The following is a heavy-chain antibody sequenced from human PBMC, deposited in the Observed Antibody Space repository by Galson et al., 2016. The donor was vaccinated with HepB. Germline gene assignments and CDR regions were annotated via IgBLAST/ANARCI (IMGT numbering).Heavy chain of an antibody. CDR1: GFRFSDHY. J-gene: IGHJ6*02. D-gene: IGHD5-18*01. CDR3: ARDPDTASKVDV. Sequence: SLRLSCAASGFRFSDHYMSWIRQVPGKGLESIARISSGGGPTYYAESVRGRFTISRDDAKNSLYLQLNSLRAEDTAAYFCARDPDTASKVDVWGQGTSVIVSS. CDR2: ISSGGGPT. V-gene: IGHV3-11*01.